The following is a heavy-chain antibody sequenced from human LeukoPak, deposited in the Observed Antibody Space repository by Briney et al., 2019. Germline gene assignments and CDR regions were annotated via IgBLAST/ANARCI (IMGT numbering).Heavy chain of an antibody. CDR3: ARGGLEWLSY. Sequence: PGGSLRLSCAASGFNFRTYSMNWVRQAPGKGLEWVSNISSGSSTIYYAHSLKGRFTISRDNAKNSLYLQMNSLRDEDTAVYYCARGGLEWLSYWGQGTLVTVSS. CDR2: ISSGSSTI. D-gene: IGHD6-19*01. J-gene: IGHJ4*02. CDR1: GFNFRTYS. V-gene: IGHV3-48*02.